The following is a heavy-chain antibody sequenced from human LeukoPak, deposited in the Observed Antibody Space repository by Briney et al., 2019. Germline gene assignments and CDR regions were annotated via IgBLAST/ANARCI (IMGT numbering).Heavy chain of an antibody. J-gene: IGHJ5*02. D-gene: IGHD3-10*01. Sequence: GASVKVSCKASGYTFTGYYMHWVRQAPGQGLEWMGWINPNSGGTNYAQKFQGRVTMTRDASISTAYMELSRLRSDDTAVYYCARDVGWFGELNWFDPWGQGTLVTVSS. V-gene: IGHV1-2*02. CDR3: ARDVGWFGELNWFDP. CDR2: INPNSGGT. CDR1: GYTFTGYY.